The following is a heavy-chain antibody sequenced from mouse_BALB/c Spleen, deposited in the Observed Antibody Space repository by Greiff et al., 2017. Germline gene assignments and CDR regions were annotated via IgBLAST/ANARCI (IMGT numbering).Heavy chain of an antibody. CDR1: GFTFSSYG. V-gene: IGHV5-6-3*01. J-gene: IGHJ4*01. CDR3: ARDSWDAYAMDY. Sequence: EVQGVESGGGLVQPGGSLKLSCAASGFTFSSYGMSWVRQTPDKRLELVATINSNGGSTYYPDSVKGRFTISRDNAKNTLYLQMSSLKSEDTAMYYCARDSWDAYAMDYWGQGTSVTVSS. CDR2: INSNGGST. D-gene: IGHD4-1*01.